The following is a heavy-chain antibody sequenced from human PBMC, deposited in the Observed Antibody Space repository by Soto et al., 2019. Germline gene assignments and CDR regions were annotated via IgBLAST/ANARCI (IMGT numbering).Heavy chain of an antibody. V-gene: IGHV4-59*01. CDR1: LGSITGYY. CDR2: SYYTGAT. Sequence: SETLSLTCTVSLGSITGYYWSWIRQSPGKGLEWIGCSYYTGATNYNPSLKSRVTISVVTSKNQFSLTLSSATAADTAVYYCARERTPRTGFDYWGPGTLVTVSS. D-gene: IGHD7-27*01. CDR3: ARERTPRTGFDY. J-gene: IGHJ4*02.